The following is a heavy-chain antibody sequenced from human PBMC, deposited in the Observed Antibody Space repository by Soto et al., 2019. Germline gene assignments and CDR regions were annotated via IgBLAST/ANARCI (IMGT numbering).Heavy chain of an antibody. Sequence: ASVKVSCKASGYTFTGYYMHWVRQAPGQGLEWMGWINPNSGGTNYAQKFQGRVTMTRDTSISTAYMELSRLRSDDTAVYYCARDVSSTSASDYWGQGTLVTVSS. CDR3: ARDVSSTSASDY. CDR2: INPNSGGT. CDR1: GYTFTGYY. V-gene: IGHV1-2*02. J-gene: IGHJ4*02. D-gene: IGHD2-2*01.